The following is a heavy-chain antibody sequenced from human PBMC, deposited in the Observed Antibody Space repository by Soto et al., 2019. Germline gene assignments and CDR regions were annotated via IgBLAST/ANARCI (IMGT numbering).Heavy chain of an antibody. CDR3: ARDAPYDSSGYYPDY. V-gene: IGHV3-11*06. CDR2: ISSSSSYT. J-gene: IGHJ4*02. Sequence: PGGSLRLSCAASGFTFSDYYMSWIRQAPGKGLEWVSYISSSSSYTNYADSVKGRFTISRDNAKNSLYLQMNSLRAEDTAVYYCARDAPYDSSGYYPDYWGKGTLVTVSS. CDR1: GFTFSDYY. D-gene: IGHD3-22*01.